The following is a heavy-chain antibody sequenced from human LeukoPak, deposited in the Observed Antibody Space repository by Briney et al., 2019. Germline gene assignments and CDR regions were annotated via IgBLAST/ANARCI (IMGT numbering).Heavy chain of an antibody. Sequence: GGSLRLSCAASGFTFSSYAMSWVRQAPGKGLEWVSAISGSGGSTYYADSVKGQFTISRDNAKNSLYLQMNSLRAEDMALYYCAKDLGAAGKRAFDIWGQGTMVTVSS. CDR3: AKDLGAAGKRAFDI. CDR1: GFTFSSYA. D-gene: IGHD6-13*01. V-gene: IGHV3-23*01. CDR2: ISGSGGST. J-gene: IGHJ3*02.